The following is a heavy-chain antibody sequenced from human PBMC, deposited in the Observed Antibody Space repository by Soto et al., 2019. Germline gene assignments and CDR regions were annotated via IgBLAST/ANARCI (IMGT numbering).Heavy chain of an antibody. CDR2: ISRSGSTI. CDR1: GFTFSNHY. J-gene: IGHJ6*02. V-gene: IGHV3-11*01. CDR3: GRDPELWDENVATRPSTYYYGMDV. D-gene: IGHD5-18*01. Sequence: QMQLVESGGGLVEPGGSLRLSCEASGFTFSNHYMSWIRQAPGKGLEWISYISRSGSTIYYADSVKGRFTISRDNSKNSXHLQMDGLRGEDTARYYCGRDPELWDENVATRPSTYYYGMDVWGQGTTVTVAS.